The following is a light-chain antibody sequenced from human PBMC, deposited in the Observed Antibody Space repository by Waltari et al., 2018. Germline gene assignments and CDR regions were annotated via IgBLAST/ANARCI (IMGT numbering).Light chain of an antibody. Sequence: DIQLTQSPSSLSASVGDRVTITCRASQSISSYLNWYQQKPGKAPKFLIYSASSLQSGVPSRFSGSRSGTDFTLTISSLQPEEFAIYYCQQSYSSPFTFGPGTKVDIK. CDR3: QQSYSSPFT. CDR2: SAS. J-gene: IGKJ3*01. V-gene: IGKV1-39*01. CDR1: QSISSY.